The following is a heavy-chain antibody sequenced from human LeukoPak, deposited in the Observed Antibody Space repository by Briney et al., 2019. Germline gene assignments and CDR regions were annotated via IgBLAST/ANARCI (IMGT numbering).Heavy chain of an antibody. V-gene: IGHV1-46*01. CDR1: GYTFTGYY. J-gene: IGHJ2*01. D-gene: IGHD5-18*01. CDR2: INPSGGST. CDR3: ARGPQWDTAMVRDFDL. Sequence: ASVKVSCKASGYTFTGYYMHWVRQAPGQGLEWMGIINPSGGSTSYAQKFQGRVTMTRDTSTSTVYMELSSLRSEDTAVYYCARGPQWDTAMVRDFDLWGRGTLVTVSS.